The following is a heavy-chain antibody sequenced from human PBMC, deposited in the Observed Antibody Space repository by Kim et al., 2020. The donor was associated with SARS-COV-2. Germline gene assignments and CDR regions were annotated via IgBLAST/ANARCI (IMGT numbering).Heavy chain of an antibody. J-gene: IGHJ6*02. V-gene: IGHV1-3*01. Sequence: ASVKVSCKSSGYTFTSYAMHWVRQAPGQRLEWMEWINAGNGNTKYSQKFQGRVTITRDTSASTAYMELSSLRSEDTAVYYCASHSGYETYYYYGMDVWGQGTTVTVSS. CDR3: ASHSGYETYYYYGMDV. CDR2: INAGNGNT. D-gene: IGHD5-12*01. CDR1: GYTFTSYA.